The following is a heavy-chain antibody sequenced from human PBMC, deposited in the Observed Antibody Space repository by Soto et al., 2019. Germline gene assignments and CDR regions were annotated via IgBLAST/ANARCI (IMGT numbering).Heavy chain of an antibody. CDR2: INAGNGNT. D-gene: IGHD2-2*01. CDR1: GYTFTSYA. CDR3: ARDGVVVVPAAIWPFYYYYYGMDV. V-gene: IGHV1-3*01. J-gene: IGHJ6*02. Sequence: ASVKVSCKASGYTFTSYAMHWVRQAPGQRLEWMGWINAGNGNTKYSQKFQGRVTITRDTSASTAYMELSSLRSEDTAVYYCARDGVVVVPAAIWPFYYYYYGMDVWGQGTTVTVSS.